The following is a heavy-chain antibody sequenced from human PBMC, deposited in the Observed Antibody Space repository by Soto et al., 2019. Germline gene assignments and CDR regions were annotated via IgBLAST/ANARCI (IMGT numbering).Heavy chain of an antibody. CDR2: ISSNGGTT. CDR1: GFTFSSYD. D-gene: IGHD1-7*01. V-gene: IGHV3-64*01. Sequence: ESGGGMVQPGGSLRLSCVASGFTFSSYDMHWVRQAPGKGLEYVSSISSNGGTTYYGNSVKGRFTISRDNSKNTLYLQMASLRAEDMAVYYCVRRVSGNYDYWGQGTLVTVSS. J-gene: IGHJ4*02. CDR3: VRRVSGNYDY.